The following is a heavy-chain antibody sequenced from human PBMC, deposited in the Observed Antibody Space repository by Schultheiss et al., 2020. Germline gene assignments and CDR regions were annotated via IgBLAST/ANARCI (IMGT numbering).Heavy chain of an antibody. Sequence: GGSLRLSCAASGFTFSSYWMYWVRQAPGKGLVWVSHINSDGSSTNYADSVRGRFTISRDNAKNTLYLQVNSLRAEDTAVYYCARDRSNWYGSFNFDCWGQGTLVTVSS. J-gene: IGHJ4*02. D-gene: IGHD6-13*01. CDR1: GFTFSSYW. V-gene: IGHV3-74*01. CDR3: ARDRSNWYGSFNFDC. CDR2: INSDGSST.